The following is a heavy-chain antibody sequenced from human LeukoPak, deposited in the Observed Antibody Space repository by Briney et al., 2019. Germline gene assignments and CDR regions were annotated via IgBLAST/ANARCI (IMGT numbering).Heavy chain of an antibody. V-gene: IGHV1-69*05. J-gene: IGHJ4*02. CDR2: IIPNFGTA. Sequence: SVKVSCKASGGTFSSYAISWVRQAPGQGLEWMGGIIPNFGTANYAQKFQGRVTITTDESTSTAYMELSSLRSEDTAVYYCARAYYDFWSGYEDFDYWGQGTLVTVSS. CDR3: ARAYYDFWSGYEDFDY. CDR1: GGTFSSYA. D-gene: IGHD3-3*01.